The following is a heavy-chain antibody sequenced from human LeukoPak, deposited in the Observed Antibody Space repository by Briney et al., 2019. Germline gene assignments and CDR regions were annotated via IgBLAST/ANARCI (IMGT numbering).Heavy chain of an antibody. Sequence: PSATLSLTCAVSGGSISSSNWWSWVRQPPGKGLEWIGEIYHSGSTNYNPSLKSRVTISVDKSKNQFSLKLSSVTAADTAVYYCARDRAITENGYFDYWGQGTLVTVSS. CDR1: GGSISSSNW. CDR2: IYHSGST. J-gene: IGHJ4*02. V-gene: IGHV4-4*02. D-gene: IGHD3-3*01. CDR3: ARDRAITENGYFDY.